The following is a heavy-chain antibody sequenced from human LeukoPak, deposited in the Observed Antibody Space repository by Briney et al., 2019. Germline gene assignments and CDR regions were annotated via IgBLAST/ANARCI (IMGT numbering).Heavy chain of an antibody. D-gene: IGHD3-22*01. J-gene: IGHJ3*02. Sequence: GGSLRLSCTASGFTFGDYAMSWFRQAPGKGLEWVGFIRSKAYGGTTEYAASVKGTFTMSRDDSKSIAYLQMNSLKTEDTAVYYCTPYYDSSGYHDAFDIWGQGTMVTVSS. V-gene: IGHV3-49*03. CDR3: TPYYDSSGYHDAFDI. CDR1: GFTFGDYA. CDR2: IRSKAYGGTT.